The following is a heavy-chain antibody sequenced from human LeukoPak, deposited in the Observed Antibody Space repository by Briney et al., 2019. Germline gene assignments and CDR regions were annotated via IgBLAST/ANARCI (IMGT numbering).Heavy chain of an antibody. CDR2: IRYDGSNK. Sequence: PGGSLRLSCAASGFTVSSNYMSWVRQAPGRGLEWVAFIRYDGSNKYYADSVKGRFTISRDNSKNTLYLQMNSLRAEDTAVYYCAKVEDNLDYWGQGTLVTVSS. CDR1: GFTVSSNY. CDR3: AKVEDNLDY. J-gene: IGHJ4*02. V-gene: IGHV3-30*02. D-gene: IGHD1-1*01.